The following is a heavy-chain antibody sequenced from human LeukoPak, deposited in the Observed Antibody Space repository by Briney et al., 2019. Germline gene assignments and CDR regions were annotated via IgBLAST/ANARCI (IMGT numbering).Heavy chain of an antibody. J-gene: IGHJ3*02. D-gene: IGHD7-27*01. Sequence: GGSLRLSCAASGFTFSRYAMSWVRQAPGKGLEWVSVLYSGGSAHYADSVMGRFTVSRDNSKNTLYLHMNSLRAEDTAMFYCARSKLGRGAFDIWGLGTMVTVSS. CDR3: ARSKLGRGAFDI. CDR2: LYSGGSA. CDR1: GFTFSRYA. V-gene: IGHV3-66*01.